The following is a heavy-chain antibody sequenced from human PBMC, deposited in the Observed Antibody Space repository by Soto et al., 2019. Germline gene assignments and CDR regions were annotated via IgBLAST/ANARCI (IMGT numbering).Heavy chain of an antibody. CDR1: GFSVRTNY. Sequence: PGGSLSLSCAASGFSVRTNYRSWVRQAPGKGLEWVSVFESGGSIYYADSVKGRFIISRDYAKNTVYLQMNSLRAEDTAVYYCARAGVTPDFFDYWGQGTLVNVSA. CDR3: ARAGVTPDFFDY. CDR2: FESGGSI. J-gene: IGHJ4*02. D-gene: IGHD2-21*02. V-gene: IGHV3-53*01.